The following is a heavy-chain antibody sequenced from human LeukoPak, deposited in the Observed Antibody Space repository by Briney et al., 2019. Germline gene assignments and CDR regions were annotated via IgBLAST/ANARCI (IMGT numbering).Heavy chain of an antibody. Sequence: PSETLSLTCTASGGSISSYYWSWIRQPPGKGLEWIGYIYYSGSTNYNPSLKSRVTISVDTSKNQFSLKLSSVTAADTAVYYCAREVNAATNAFDIWGQGTMVTVSS. J-gene: IGHJ3*02. D-gene: IGHD1-1*01. CDR2: IYYSGST. CDR3: AREVNAATNAFDI. V-gene: IGHV4-59*01. CDR1: GGSISSYY.